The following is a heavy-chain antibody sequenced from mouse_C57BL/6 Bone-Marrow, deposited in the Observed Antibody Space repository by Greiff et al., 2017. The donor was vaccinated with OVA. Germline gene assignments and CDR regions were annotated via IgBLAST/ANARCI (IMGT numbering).Heavy chain of an antibody. V-gene: IGHV1-26*01. Sequence: VQLQQSGPELVKPGASVKISCKASGYTFTDYYMNWVKQSHGKSLEWIGDINPNNGGTSYNQKFKGKATLTVDKSSSTAYMELRSLTSEDSAVYYCARKGAIYYDYLYWGQGTSVTVSS. D-gene: IGHD2-4*01. CDR1: GYTFTDYY. CDR3: ARKGAIYYDYLY. J-gene: IGHJ4*01. CDR2: INPNNGGT.